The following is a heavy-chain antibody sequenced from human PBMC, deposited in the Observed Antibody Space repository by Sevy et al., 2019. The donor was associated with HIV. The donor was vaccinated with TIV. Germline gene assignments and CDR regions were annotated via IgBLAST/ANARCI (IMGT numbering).Heavy chain of an antibody. CDR2: IFYSGSP. V-gene: IGHV4-39*01. Sequence: SETLSLTCTVSSGSISSSTYYWAWIRQPPGKGLEWIGSIFYSGSPYYNPSLQSRLTISVDTSKNQFSLKLSSVTAADTAVYHCASHNYSDRSVYYYPVWFDYWGRGTLVTVSS. CDR3: ASHNYSDRSVYYYPVWFDY. CDR1: SGSISSSTYY. D-gene: IGHD3-22*01. J-gene: IGHJ4*02.